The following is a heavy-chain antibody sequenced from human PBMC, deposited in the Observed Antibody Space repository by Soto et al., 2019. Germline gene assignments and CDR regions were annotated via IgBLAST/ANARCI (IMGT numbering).Heavy chain of an antibody. CDR3: TRVYCMSTRCRGFFDY. Sequence: EVQLVESGGGLVQPGGSLRLSCAASGFTFSDHYMDWVRQAPGKGLEWVGRTRNKANSYTTEYAASVKCRFTISRDDSKNSLYLQMNSLKTEDTAVYYCTRVYCMSTRCRGFFDYWGQGTLVTVSS. J-gene: IGHJ4*02. D-gene: IGHD2-2*01. CDR1: GFTFSDHY. V-gene: IGHV3-72*01. CDR2: TRNKANSYTT.